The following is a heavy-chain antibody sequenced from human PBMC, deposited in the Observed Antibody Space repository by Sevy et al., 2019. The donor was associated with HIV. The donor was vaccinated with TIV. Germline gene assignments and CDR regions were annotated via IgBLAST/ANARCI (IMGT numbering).Heavy chain of an antibody. CDR2: ISGSGTRT. J-gene: IGHJ6*03. V-gene: IGHV3-23*01. D-gene: IGHD3-22*01. CDR1: GFSFDSYG. CDR3: AKGGGGHYDPDEIGYYFYYYNMDV. Sequence: GGSLRLSCAVSGFSFDSYGMTWVRQAPGKGLEWVSGISGSGTRTYYADSVKGRFSISRDNSKNRLYLQMNSLRSEDTAIYYCAKGGGGHYDPDEIGYYFYYYNMDVWGKGTSVTVSS.